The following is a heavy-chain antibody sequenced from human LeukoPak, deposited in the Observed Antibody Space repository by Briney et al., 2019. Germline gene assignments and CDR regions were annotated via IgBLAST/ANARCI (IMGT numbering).Heavy chain of an antibody. V-gene: IGHV3-30*02. CDR1: GFSFGNSD. J-gene: IGHJ6*02. CDR3: VKEIRRNYFYGMDV. CDR2: IRYDGSNK. Sequence: PGGSLRLSCAASGFSFGNSDMHWVRQAPGKGQEWVAFIRYDGSNKYYEDSVKGRLTISRDNAKNTLFLRMYSLRPEDTAVYYCVKEIRRNYFYGMDVWGQGTSVTVSS.